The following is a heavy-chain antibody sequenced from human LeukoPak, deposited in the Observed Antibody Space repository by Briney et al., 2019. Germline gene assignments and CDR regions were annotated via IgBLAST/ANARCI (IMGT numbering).Heavy chain of an antibody. CDR1: GYTFTSYG. Sequence: ASVTVSCKASGYTFTSYGISWVRQAPGQGLEWMGWISAYNGNTNYAQKLQGSVTMTTDTSTSTAYMELRSLRSDDTAVYYCARDRRRYFDWLLLSGAFDIWGQGTMVTVSS. J-gene: IGHJ3*02. CDR2: ISAYNGNT. CDR3: ARDRRRYFDWLLLSGAFDI. V-gene: IGHV1-18*01. D-gene: IGHD3-9*01.